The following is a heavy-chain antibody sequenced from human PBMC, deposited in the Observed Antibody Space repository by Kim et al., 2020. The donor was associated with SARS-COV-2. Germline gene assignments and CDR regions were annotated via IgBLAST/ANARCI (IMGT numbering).Heavy chain of an antibody. V-gene: IGHV3-21*01. Sequence: GGSLRLSCAASGFTFSSYSMNWVRQAPGKGLEWVSSISSSSSYIYYADSVKGRFTISRDNAKNSLYLQMNSLRAEDTAVYYCARDFMDIVVVVAAMPGGNWFDPWGQGTLVTVSS. CDR3: ARDFMDIVVVVAAMPGGNWFDP. CDR1: GFTFSSYS. J-gene: IGHJ5*02. CDR2: ISSSSSYI. D-gene: IGHD2-15*01.